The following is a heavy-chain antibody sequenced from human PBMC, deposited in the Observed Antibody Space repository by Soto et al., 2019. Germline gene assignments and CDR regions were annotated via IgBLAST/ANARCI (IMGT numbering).Heavy chain of an antibody. V-gene: IGHV3-33*01. CDR3: ARDGVGGTAFWGYLDY. J-gene: IGHJ4*02. CDR2: IRDDGSNI. Sequence: QVQLVESGGGVVQPGRSLRLSCVASGFTFSGYGMHGVRQAPGKGLELVAIIRDDGSNIYYADSVRGRFAISRDNSKNTSFLQMDSLGAEDTAVYYCARDGVGGTAFWGYLDYWGQGALVTVSS. CDR1: GFTFSGYG. D-gene: IGHD1-1*01.